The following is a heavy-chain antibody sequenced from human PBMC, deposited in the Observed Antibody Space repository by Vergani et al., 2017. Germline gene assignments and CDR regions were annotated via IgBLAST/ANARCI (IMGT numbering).Heavy chain of an antibody. CDR3: AREVGLSSTSHLNYYYYGMDV. CDR1: GFTFSSYG. Sequence: QVQLVESGGGVVQPGRSLRLSCAASGFTFSSYGMHWVRQAPGKGLEWVAVIWYDGSNKYYADSVKGRFTISRDNSKNTLYLQMNSLRAEDTAVYYCAREVGLSSTSHLNYYYYGMDVWGQGP. CDR2: IWYDGSNK. D-gene: IGHD2-2*01. V-gene: IGHV3-33*01. J-gene: IGHJ6*02.